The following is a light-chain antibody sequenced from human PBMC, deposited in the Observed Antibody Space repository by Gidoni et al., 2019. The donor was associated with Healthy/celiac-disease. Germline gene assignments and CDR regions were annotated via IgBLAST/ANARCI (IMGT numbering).Light chain of an antibody. V-gene: IGKV1-39*01. CDR2: AAS. CDR3: QQSYSTPWT. J-gene: IGKJ1*01. CDR1: QSISSY. Sequence: DIQWTQCPSSLSASVGDRVTITCRASQSISSYLNWYQQKPGKAPKLLIYAASSLQSGVPSRFSGSGSGTDFTLTISSLQPEDFATYYCQQSYSTPWTFGQGTKVEIK.